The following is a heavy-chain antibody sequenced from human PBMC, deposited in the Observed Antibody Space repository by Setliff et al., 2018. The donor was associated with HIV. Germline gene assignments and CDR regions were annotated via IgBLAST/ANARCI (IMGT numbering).Heavy chain of an antibody. CDR2: FYHRGRT. Sequence: SETLSLTCAVSGYSISSGYYWGWIRQPPGKGLEWIESFYHRGRTYYNPSLKSRVTISVDTSKKQFSLKLSSVTAADTAVYYCARSYCGGDCSLVVDTFWFDPWGQGTLVTVSS. J-gene: IGHJ5*02. D-gene: IGHD2-21*01. V-gene: IGHV4-38-2*01. CDR3: ARSYCGGDCSLVVDTFWFDP. CDR1: GYSISSGYY.